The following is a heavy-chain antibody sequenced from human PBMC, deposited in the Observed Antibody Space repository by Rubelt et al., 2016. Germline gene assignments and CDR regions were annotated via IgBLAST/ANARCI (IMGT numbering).Heavy chain of an antibody. V-gene: IGHV4-59*08. CDR2: IYYSGNT. CDR3: ARRAADDAFDI. J-gene: IGHJ3*02. D-gene: IGHD6-13*01. Sequence: QVQLQESGPGLVKPSETLSLTCTVSGGSISSYYWSWIRQPPGKGLEWIGYIYYSGNTNCNPSLKSRVTISVDTSKNQFSLKLSSVTAADTAVYYCARRAADDAFDIWGQGTMVTVSS. CDR1: GGSISSYY.